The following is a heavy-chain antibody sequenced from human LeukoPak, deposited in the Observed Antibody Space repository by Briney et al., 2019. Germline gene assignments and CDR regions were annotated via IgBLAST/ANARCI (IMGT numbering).Heavy chain of an antibody. CDR3: ARTRGGSYQYYFDY. Sequence: SETLSLTCTVSGGSISSSSYYWGWLRQPPGKGLEWIVSIYYSGSTYYNPSLKSRVTISVDTSKNQFSLKLNSVTAADTAVYYCARTRGGSYQYYFDYWGQGTLVTVSS. V-gene: IGHV4-39*01. D-gene: IGHD1-26*01. CDR2: IYYSGST. J-gene: IGHJ4*02. CDR1: GGSISSSSYY.